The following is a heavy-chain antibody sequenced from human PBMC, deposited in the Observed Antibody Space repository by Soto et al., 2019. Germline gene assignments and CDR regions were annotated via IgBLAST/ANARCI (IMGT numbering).Heavy chain of an antibody. CDR1: GGSFSGYY. CDR3: ARATGADKEDY. Sequence: PSETLSLTCAVYGGSFSGYYWNWIRQPPGKGLEWIGEINHSGSTNYNPSLKSRVTISVDTSKNQFSLKLSSVTAEDTAVYYCARATGADKEDYWGQGTLVTVSS. V-gene: IGHV4-34*01. J-gene: IGHJ4*02. D-gene: IGHD3-10*01. CDR2: INHSGST.